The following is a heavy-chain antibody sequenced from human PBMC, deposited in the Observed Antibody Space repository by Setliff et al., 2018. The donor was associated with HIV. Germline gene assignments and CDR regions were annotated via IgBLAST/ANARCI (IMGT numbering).Heavy chain of an antibody. D-gene: IGHD2-15*01. CDR1: GYSISSGYY. V-gene: IGHV4-38-2*01. CDR3: ASLLNLGPKSFFDY. Sequence: SETLSLTCAVSGYSISSGYYWGWIRQPPGKGLEWIGSIYHSGSTNYNPSLTSRVTISVDTSRNQFSLKLSSVTAADTAIYYCASLLNLGPKSFFDYWGQGALVTVSS. CDR2: IYHSGST. J-gene: IGHJ4*02.